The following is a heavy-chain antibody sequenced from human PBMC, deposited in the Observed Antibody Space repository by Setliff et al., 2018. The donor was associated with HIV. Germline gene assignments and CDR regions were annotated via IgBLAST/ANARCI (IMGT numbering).Heavy chain of an antibody. CDR3: ATDKGTTLSSYYYYYMDV. CDR1: GGNFNNYA. V-gene: IGHV1-69*13. CDR2: IIPIFGTA. J-gene: IGHJ6*03. D-gene: IGHD4-4*01. Sequence: SVKVSCKASGGNFNNYALSWVRQAPGQGLEWMGGIIPIFGTANYAQKFQGRVTITADESTSTAYMELRSLRSDDTAVYYCATDKGTTLSSYYYYYMDVWGKGTTVTSP.